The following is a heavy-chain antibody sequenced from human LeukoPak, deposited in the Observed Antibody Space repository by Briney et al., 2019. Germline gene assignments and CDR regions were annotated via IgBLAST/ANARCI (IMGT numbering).Heavy chain of an antibody. J-gene: IGHJ4*02. CDR1: GGAFSSYA. CDR3: ARGSEWELPSFDY. CDR2: IIPILGIA. D-gene: IGHD1-26*01. Sequence: SVKVSCKASGGAFSSYAISWVRQAPGQGLEWMGRIIPILGIANYAQKFQGRVTITADKSTSTAYMELSSLRSEDTAVYYCARGSEWELPSFDYWGQGTLVTVSS. V-gene: IGHV1-69*04.